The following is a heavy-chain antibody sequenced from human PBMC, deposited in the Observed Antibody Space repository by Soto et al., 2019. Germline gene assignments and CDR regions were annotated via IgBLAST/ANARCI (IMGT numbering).Heavy chain of an antibody. CDR3: ARVINPTQVGYSITAFDI. V-gene: IGHV1-46*01. Sequence: ASVKGSGKASGYTVTSYYMHWVRQAPGQGLEWMGIINPSGGSTSYAQKFQGRVTMTRDTSTSTVYMELSSLRSEDTAVYYCARVINPTQVGYSITAFDIWGQGTMVTVSS. CDR2: INPSGGST. CDR1: GYTVTSYY. D-gene: IGHD4-4*01. J-gene: IGHJ3*02.